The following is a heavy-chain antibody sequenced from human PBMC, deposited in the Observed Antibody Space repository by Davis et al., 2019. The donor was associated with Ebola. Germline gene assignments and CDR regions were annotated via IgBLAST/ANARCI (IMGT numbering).Heavy chain of an antibody. CDR3: ARVSASITIFGVADEFDY. Sequence: ASVKVSCKASGGTLSTYTISWVRQAPGQGLEWMGWISAYNGNTNYAQKLQGRVTMTTDTSTSTAYMELRSLRSDDTAVYYCARVSASITIFGVADEFDYWGQGTLVTVSS. CDR2: ISAYNGNT. CDR1: GGTLSTYT. V-gene: IGHV1-18*01. D-gene: IGHD3-3*01. J-gene: IGHJ4*02.